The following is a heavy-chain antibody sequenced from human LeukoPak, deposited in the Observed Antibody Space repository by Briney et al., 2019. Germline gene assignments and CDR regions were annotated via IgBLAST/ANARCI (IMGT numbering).Heavy chain of an antibody. CDR2: IYPGDSDT. D-gene: IGHD6-19*01. CDR1: GYSFTSYW. CDR3: ARLQISPIAVYYYYYGMDV. Sequence: GESLKISCKGSGYSFTSYWIGWVRQVPGKGLEWMGIIYPGDSDTRYSPSFQGQVTISADRSISTAYLQWSSLKASDTAMYYCARLQISPIAVYYYYYGMDVWGQGTTVTVSS. V-gene: IGHV5-51*01. J-gene: IGHJ6*02.